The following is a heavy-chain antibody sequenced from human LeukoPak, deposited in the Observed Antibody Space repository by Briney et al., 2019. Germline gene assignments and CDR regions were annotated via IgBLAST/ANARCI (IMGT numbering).Heavy chain of an antibody. CDR1: GFTFSTYA. Sequence: PGGSLRLSCAASGFTFSTYAVTWVRQAPGKGLEWDSVINHSDTYTNYADSVKGRFTISRDNAKNTLFLQMTSLRAEDTAVYFCAKHFRIGGYYRPDAFDMWGQGTLVTVSS. J-gene: IGHJ3*02. V-gene: IGHV3-23*01. D-gene: IGHD3-22*01. CDR3: AKHFRIGGYYRPDAFDM. CDR2: INHSDTYT.